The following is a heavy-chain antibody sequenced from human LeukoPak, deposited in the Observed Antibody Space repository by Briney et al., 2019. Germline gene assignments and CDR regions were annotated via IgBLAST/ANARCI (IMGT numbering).Heavy chain of an antibody. Sequence: SETLSLTCTVSGGSISSYYWSWIRQPPGKGLEWIGYIYYSGSTNYNPSLKSRVTISVDTSKNQFSLKLSSVTAADTAVYYCACLTTADAFDIWGQGTMVTVSS. V-gene: IGHV4-59*01. J-gene: IGHJ3*02. CDR2: IYYSGST. CDR3: ACLTTADAFDI. CDR1: GGSISSYY. D-gene: IGHD3-22*01.